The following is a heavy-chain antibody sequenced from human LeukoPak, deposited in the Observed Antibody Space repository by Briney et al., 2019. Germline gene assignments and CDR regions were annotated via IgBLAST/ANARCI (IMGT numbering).Heavy chain of an antibody. J-gene: IGHJ4*02. D-gene: IGHD6-19*01. CDR3: AKDKWAVAGYLDY. CDR1: GFTFDDYA. CDR2: ISWNSGSI. Sequence: PGGSLRLSCAASGFTFDDYAMHWVRQAPGKGLEWVSGISWNSGSIGYADSVKGRFTISRDNAKNSMYLQMNRLRAEDMALYYCAKDKWAVAGYLDYWGQGTLVTVSS. V-gene: IGHV3-9*03.